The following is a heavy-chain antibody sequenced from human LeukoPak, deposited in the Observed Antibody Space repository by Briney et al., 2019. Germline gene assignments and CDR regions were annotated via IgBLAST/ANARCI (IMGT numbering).Heavy chain of an antibody. J-gene: IGHJ4*02. Sequence: GGSLRLSCAASGFAFNSYDMTWVRRAPGKGLEWVSLITTDTYYADSVRGRFAISRDNSKNTLYLQMNSLRADDTAVYYCAKAGSGHYYDYWGQGTLVTVSS. D-gene: IGHD3-22*01. CDR1: GFAFNSYD. V-gene: IGHV3-23*01. CDR3: AKAGSGHYYDY. CDR2: ITTDT.